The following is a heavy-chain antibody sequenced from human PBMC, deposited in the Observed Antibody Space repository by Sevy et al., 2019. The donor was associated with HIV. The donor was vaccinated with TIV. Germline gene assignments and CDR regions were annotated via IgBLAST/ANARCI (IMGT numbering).Heavy chain of an antibody. V-gene: IGHV1-8*01. CDR2: MNPNSCHT. CDR1: GYTFTDYD. Sequence: ASVKVSCKASGYTFTDYDITWVRQVTGQGLELVGWMNPNSCHTAYKENFQGRVSTTRDTSISTAYIELSSLGSEETAVYYCAKLASCGGDCYYFDFWGQGTLVTVSS. CDR3: AKLASCGGDCYYFDF. D-gene: IGHD2-21*02. J-gene: IGHJ4*02.